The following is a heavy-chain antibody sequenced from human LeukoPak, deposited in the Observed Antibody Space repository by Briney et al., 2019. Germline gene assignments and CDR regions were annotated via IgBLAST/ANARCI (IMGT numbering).Heavy chain of an antibody. J-gene: IGHJ4*02. D-gene: IGHD3-9*01. CDR1: GGSISSSS. CDR3: AGSVLTGYPNFDY. CDR2: ISSSSSTI. Sequence: PSETLSLTCTVSGGSISSSSYYWGWIRQAPGKGLDWVSFISSSSSTIYYADSLKGRFTISRDNAKNSLYLQMNSLRAEDTAVYYCAGSVLTGYPNFDYWGQGTLVTVSS. V-gene: IGHV3-48*04.